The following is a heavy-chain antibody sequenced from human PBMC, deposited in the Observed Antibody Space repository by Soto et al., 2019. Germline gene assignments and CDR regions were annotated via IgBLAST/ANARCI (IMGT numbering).Heavy chain of an antibody. CDR1: GFTFSSYA. CDR3: ARTLVGAITYYFDY. D-gene: IGHD1-26*01. V-gene: IGHV3-30-3*01. J-gene: IGHJ4*02. Sequence: PGGSLRLSCAASGFTFSSYAMHWVRQAPGKGLEWVAVISYDGSNKYYADSVKGRFTISRDNSKNTLYLQMNSLRAEDTAVYYCARTLVGAITYYFDYWGQGTLVTVSS. CDR2: ISYDGSNK.